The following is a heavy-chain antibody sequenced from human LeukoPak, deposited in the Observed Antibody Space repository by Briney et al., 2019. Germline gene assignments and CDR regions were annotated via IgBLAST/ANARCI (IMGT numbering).Heavy chain of an antibody. CDR3: AKDYRTWIRPLKDGPPEYGMDV. Sequence: SGGSLRLSCAASGFIFSDYYMTWIRQAPGKGLEWLSYIDSSGDVIYYADSVKGRFTISRDNAKNSLYLQMNSLRAEDTALYYCAKDYRTWIRPLKDGPPEYGMDVWGQGTTVTVSS. J-gene: IGHJ6*02. CDR2: IDSSGDVI. CDR1: GFIFSDYY. V-gene: IGHV3-11*01. D-gene: IGHD5-18*01.